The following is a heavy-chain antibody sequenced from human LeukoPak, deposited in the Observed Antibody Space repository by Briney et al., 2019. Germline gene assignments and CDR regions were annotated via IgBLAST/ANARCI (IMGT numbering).Heavy chain of an antibody. CDR3: AREVAGTGTSEFDY. V-gene: IGHV3-48*03. D-gene: IGHD6-19*01. J-gene: IGHJ4*02. CDR2: ISGSGSSI. CDR1: GFTFSSNE. Sequence: GGSLRLSCAASGFTFSSNEMNWVRQAPGEGLEWVSYISGSGSSIYYADSVKGRFTISRDNAKNSLFLQMNSLRAEDTAIYYCAREVAGTGTSEFDYWGQGTLVTVSS.